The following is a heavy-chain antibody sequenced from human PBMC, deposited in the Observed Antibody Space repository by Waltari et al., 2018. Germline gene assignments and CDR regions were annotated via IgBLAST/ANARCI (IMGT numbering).Heavy chain of an antibody. CDR3: ARVGATPADAFDI. CDR2: IYTSVST. Sequence: QVQLQESGPGLVKPSQTLSLTCTVSGGSLRRGSYYWRWIRQPAGKGLEWIGRIYTSVSTNYNPSLKSRVTISVDTSKNQFSLKLSSVTAADTAVYYCARVGATPADAFDIWGQGTMVTVSS. J-gene: IGHJ3*02. V-gene: IGHV4-61*02. CDR1: GGSLRRGSYY. D-gene: IGHD1-26*01.